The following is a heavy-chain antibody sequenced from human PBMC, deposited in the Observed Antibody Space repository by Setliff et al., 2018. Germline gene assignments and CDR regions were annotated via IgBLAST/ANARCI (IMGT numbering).Heavy chain of an antibody. Sequence: LSLTCPVSDDSISSRHYYWSWIRQPAGKGLEWLGQIYTSWSTNYNPSLNSRVTISLDTSKNQFSLKLSSVTAADTAVYYCARRRGNYSWYFDSWGQGTLVTVSS. J-gene: IGHJ4*02. D-gene: IGHD1-26*01. CDR2: IYTSWST. V-gene: IGHV4-61*09. CDR3: ARRRGNYSWYFDS. CDR1: DDSISSRHYY.